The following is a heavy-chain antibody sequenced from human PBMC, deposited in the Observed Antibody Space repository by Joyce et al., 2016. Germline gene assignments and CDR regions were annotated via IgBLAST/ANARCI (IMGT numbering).Heavy chain of an antibody. D-gene: IGHD2-2*01. J-gene: IGHJ6*02. Sequence: QVLLVQSGATVKRPGSSLKVSCKSSGGAVSNFTVNWVRQAPGQRLEWMGGIIPFFGAAKYAEHFQGRVTLTADLSTRTAFMEPSSLTSADTAVYYCARGVTSSDHFFFYTLDIWGPGTTVIVSS. CDR2: IIPFFGAA. CDR3: ARGVTSSDHFFFYTLDI. CDR1: GGAVSNFT. V-gene: IGHV1-69*12.